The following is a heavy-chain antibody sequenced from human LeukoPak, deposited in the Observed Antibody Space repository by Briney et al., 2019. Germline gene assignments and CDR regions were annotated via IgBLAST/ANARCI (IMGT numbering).Heavy chain of an antibody. V-gene: IGHV3-7*01. CDR1: GFTFSSYW. J-gene: IGHJ4*02. D-gene: IGHD6-13*01. Sequence: QSGGSLRLSCAASGFTFSSYWMSWVRQAPGRGLEWVANIKQDGSEKYYVDSVKGRFTISRDNAKNSLYLQMNSLRAEDTAVYYCAISGRGSSSFGYWGQGTLVTVSS. CDR3: AISGRGSSSFGY. CDR2: IKQDGSEK.